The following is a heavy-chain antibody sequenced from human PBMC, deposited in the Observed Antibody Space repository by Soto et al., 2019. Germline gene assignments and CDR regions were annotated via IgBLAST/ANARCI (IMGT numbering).Heavy chain of an antibody. CDR2: ISYDGSNK. D-gene: IGHD2-15*01. Sequence: QVQLVESGGGVVQPGRSLRLSCAASGFTFSSYGMHWVRQAPGKGLEWVAVISYDGSNKYYADSVKGRFTIPRENSKNTLYLQKNRLRAWDTAGYYCAKVSIDRRLAASLGLWGQGTLVNVSS. CDR3: AKVSIDRRLAASLGL. V-gene: IGHV3-30*18. CDR1: GFTFSSYG. J-gene: IGHJ4*02.